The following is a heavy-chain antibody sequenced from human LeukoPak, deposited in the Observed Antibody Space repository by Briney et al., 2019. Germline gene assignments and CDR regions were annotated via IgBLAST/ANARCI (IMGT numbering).Heavy chain of an antibody. CDR1: GGSISSYY. CDR2: IYYSGST. J-gene: IGHJ5*02. D-gene: IGHD4-17*01. Sequence: PSETLSLTCTVSGGSISSYYWSWIRQPPGKGLEWIGYIYYSGSTTYNPSLKSRVTISVDTSKNQFSLSLSSVTAADTAVYYCARDTSVVSYGDYLDWFDPWGQGTLVTVSS. CDR3: ARDTSVVSYGDYLDWFDP. V-gene: IGHV4-59*12.